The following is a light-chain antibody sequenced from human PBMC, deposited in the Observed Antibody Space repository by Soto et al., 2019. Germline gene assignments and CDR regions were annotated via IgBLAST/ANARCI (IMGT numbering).Light chain of an antibody. CDR3: AAWDDSLVV. V-gene: IGLV1-47*01. J-gene: IGLJ2*01. CDR2: RNN. Sequence: QSVLTQPPSASGTPGQRVTISCSGSSSNIGSNYVYWYQQLPGTAPKLLIYRNNQRPSGVPDRFSGSKSGNSASLAISGLRSEDEADYYCAAWDDSLVVFGGGTKLTVL. CDR1: SSNIGSNY.